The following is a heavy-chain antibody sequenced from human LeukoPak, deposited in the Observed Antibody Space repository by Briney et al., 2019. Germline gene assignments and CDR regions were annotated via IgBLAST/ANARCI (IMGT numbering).Heavy chain of an antibody. CDR2: MNPNSGGT. V-gene: IGHV1-2*02. CDR3: AGEPRSSNYYDNNGYNP. CDR1: GYTFTGNY. D-gene: IGHD3-22*01. J-gene: IGHJ5*02. Sequence: GASVKVSCKASGYTFTGNYMHWVRQAPGQGLEWMGWMNPNSGGTNYAQKFQGRVTMTRDTYISTAYMELSRLRSDDAAVYYCAGEPRSSNYYDNNGYNPWGQGTLVTVSS.